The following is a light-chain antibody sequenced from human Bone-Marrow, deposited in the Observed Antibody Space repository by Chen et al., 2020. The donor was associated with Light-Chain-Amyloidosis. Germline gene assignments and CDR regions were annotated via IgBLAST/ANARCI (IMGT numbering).Light chain of an antibody. V-gene: IGLV3-21*02. J-gene: IGLJ3*02. Sequence: SYVLTQPSSVSVAPGQTATIACGGNNIGSTSVHWYQQTPGQVPLLVVYDDSDRPSGIPERLSGSNSGNTATLTIRRVEAGDEADYYCQVWDRSSDRPVFGGGTKLTVL. CDR2: DDS. CDR3: QVWDRSSDRPV. CDR1: NIGSTS.